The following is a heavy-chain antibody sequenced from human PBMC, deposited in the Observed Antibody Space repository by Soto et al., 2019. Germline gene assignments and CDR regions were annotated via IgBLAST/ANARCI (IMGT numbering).Heavy chain of an antibody. V-gene: IGHV3-15*07. Sequence: EMQLMESGGGLVKRGGSLRLSCVGSGFCMSNAWINWVRQAPGKGLEWVGRIKTKPVGETRDDAAPVTGRFVLSRDDSKYTVYLQLNSLKTEDTGVYYCTTGAAGGLWGQGTTVTVSS. CDR2: IKTKPVGETR. J-gene: IGHJ6*02. CDR3: TTGAAGGL. CDR1: GFCMSNAW. D-gene: IGHD2-15*01.